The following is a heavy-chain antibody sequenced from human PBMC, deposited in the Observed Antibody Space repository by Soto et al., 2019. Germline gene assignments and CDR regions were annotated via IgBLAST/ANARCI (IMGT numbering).Heavy chain of an antibody. CDR1: GVTVTLKY. D-gene: IGHD3-16*01. Sequence: DVQLVESGGGLVQPGGSLRLSCAASGVTVTLKYMSLVRQAPGKGLEWVSIIYVSGSTYYADSVKGRFTISRDSSKNTLYLQMNSLSVEDTAVYYCARDYSVSGSYAPWLDPRGQGTLVTVSS. J-gene: IGHJ5*02. V-gene: IGHV3-66*01. CDR3: ARDYSVSGSYAPWLDP. CDR2: IYVSGST.